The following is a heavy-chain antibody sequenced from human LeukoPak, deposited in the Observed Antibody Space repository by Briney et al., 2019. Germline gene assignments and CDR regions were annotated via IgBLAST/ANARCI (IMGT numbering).Heavy chain of an antibody. D-gene: IGHD1-26*01. V-gene: IGHV3-23*01. J-gene: IGHJ2*01. CDR3: AKEGVQTPSDWYFDL. CDR2: INDNGGTST. CDR1: GFTFSTYG. Sequence: GGSLRLSCSASGFTFSTYGMGWVRQAPGKGLEWVSSINDNGGTSTGYADSVKGRFTISRDNSKNTLYLQMNSLRAEDTAVYYCAKEGVQTPSDWYFDLWGRGTLVTVSS.